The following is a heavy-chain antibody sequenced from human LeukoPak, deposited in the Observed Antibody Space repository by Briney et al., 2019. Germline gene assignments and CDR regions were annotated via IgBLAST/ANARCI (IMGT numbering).Heavy chain of an antibody. D-gene: IGHD6-19*01. CDR1: GFSFSDYY. Sequence: GRSLRLSCAASGFSFSDYYMTWIRQAPGKGLEWVSYISSSGTNKHYADSVKGRFTMSRDNAKYSLYLQMNSLGAEDTAVYYCARVRSSGATHDYWGQGTLVTVSS. V-gene: IGHV3-11*04. J-gene: IGHJ4*02. CDR2: ISSSGTNK. CDR3: ARVRSSGATHDY.